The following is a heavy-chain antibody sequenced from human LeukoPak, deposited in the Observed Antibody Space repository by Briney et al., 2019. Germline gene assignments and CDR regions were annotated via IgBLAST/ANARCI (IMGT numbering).Heavy chain of an antibody. D-gene: IGHD6-13*01. V-gene: IGHV3-21*01. CDR3: ASEVGQQLVPFDY. CDR2: ISSSSSYI. Sequence: GGSLRLSCAASGFTFSSYSMNWVRQAPGKGLEWVSSISSSSSYIYYADSVKGRFTISRDNAKNSLYLQMNSLRAEDTAVYYCASEVGQQLVPFDYWGQGTLVTVSS. J-gene: IGHJ4*02. CDR1: GFTFSSYS.